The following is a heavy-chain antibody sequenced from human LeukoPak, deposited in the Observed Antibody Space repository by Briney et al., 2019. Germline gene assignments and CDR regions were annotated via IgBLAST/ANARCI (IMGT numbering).Heavy chain of an antibody. CDR1: GYTFTSYG. Sequence: WASVKVSCKASGYTFTSYGISWVRQAPGQGLEWMGWISAYNGNTNYTQKLQGRVTMTTDTSTSTAYMELRSLRSDDTAVYYCARDEYFYCSSTSCCLASFDYWGQGTLVTVSS. J-gene: IGHJ4*02. D-gene: IGHD2-2*01. CDR2: ISAYNGNT. CDR3: ARDEYFYCSSTSCCLASFDY. V-gene: IGHV1-18*04.